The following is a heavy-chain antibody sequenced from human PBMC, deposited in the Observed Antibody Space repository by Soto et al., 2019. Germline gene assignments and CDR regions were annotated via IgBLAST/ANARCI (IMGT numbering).Heavy chain of an antibody. Sequence: GGSLRLSCAASGFTFSSYAMSWVRQAPGKGLEWVSAISGSGGSTYYADSVKGRFTISRDNSKNTLYLQMNSLRAEDTAVYYCAANWNDVSFYYWGQGTLVTVSS. CDR1: GFTFSSYA. CDR3: AANWNDVSFYY. D-gene: IGHD1-1*01. V-gene: IGHV3-23*01. J-gene: IGHJ4*02. CDR2: ISGSGGST.